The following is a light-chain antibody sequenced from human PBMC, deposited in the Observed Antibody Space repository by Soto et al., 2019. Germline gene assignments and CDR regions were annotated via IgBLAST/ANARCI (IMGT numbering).Light chain of an antibody. CDR1: PTISSW. Sequence: EIQITQKPSTLSGSVADRITITYLGCPTISSWLAWYQPIPGKAPKLLIYKAFTLKSGVPSRLSGSGSGTKFTLTMSSLQTDDFATYYCQHYNSYSEEFGQGTKVDIK. CDR3: QHYNSYSEE. J-gene: IGKJ1*01. V-gene: IGKV1-5*03. CDR2: KAF.